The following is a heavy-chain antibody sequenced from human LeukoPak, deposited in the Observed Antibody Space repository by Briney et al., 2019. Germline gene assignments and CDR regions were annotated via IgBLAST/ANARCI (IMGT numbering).Heavy chain of an antibody. D-gene: IGHD6-13*01. J-gene: IGHJ3*02. V-gene: IGHV3-30*18. CDR2: ISYDGDNK. CDR1: GFTFSSYG. Sequence: GGSLRLSCAASGFTFSSYGMHWVRQAPGKGLEWLAVISYDGDNKYYADSVKGRFTISRDNSKNTLYLQMNSLRAEDTAVYYCAKDQTAAAGFLDAFDIWGQGTMVTVSS. CDR3: AKDQTAAAGFLDAFDI.